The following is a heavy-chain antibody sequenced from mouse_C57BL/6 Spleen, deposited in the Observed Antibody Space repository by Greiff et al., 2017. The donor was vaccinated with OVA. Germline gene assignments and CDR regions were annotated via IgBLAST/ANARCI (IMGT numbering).Heavy chain of an antibody. Sequence: EVKLMESGPGLVKPSQSLSLTCSVTGYSITSGYYWNWIRQFPGNKLEWMGYISYDGSNNYNPSLKNRISITRDPSKNQFFLKLNSVTTEDTATYYCAREREVIYYDYDGPWFAYWGQGTLVTVSA. D-gene: IGHD2-4*01. CDR2: ISYDGSN. CDR3: AREREVIYYDYDGPWFAY. CDR1: GYSITSGYY. J-gene: IGHJ3*01. V-gene: IGHV3-6*01.